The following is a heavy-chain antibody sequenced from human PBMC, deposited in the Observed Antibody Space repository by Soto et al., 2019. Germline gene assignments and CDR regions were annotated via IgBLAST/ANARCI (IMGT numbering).Heavy chain of an antibody. CDR3: ARQLEYCSGDTCPQYHFDY. D-gene: IGHD2-15*01. CDR1: GGSISSNSNY. V-gene: IGHV4-39*01. J-gene: IGHJ4*02. Sequence: PSETLSLTCAVSGGSISSNSNYWVWIRQSPGKGLEWIASIYYSGDTYYNPSLKSRVTISVNTSKNQFSLKVTSVTAADTAVYYCARQLEYCSGDTCPQYHFDYWGQGTLVTVSS. CDR2: IYYSGDT.